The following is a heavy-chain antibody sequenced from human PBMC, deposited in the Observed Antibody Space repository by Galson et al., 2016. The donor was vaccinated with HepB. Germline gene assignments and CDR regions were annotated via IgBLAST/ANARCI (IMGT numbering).Heavy chain of an antibody. Sequence: SLRLSCAVSGLTVSTYGMSWVRQAPGKGLEWVSGIKNTGESTYYADSVKGRFTISRDNSKNTLYLQMNSLGAEDTAVYYCAKACGYPNYWGQGSLVTVSS. CDR3: AKACGYPNY. D-gene: IGHD6-25*01. V-gene: IGHV3-23*01. J-gene: IGHJ4*02. CDR2: IKNTGEST. CDR1: GLTVSTYG.